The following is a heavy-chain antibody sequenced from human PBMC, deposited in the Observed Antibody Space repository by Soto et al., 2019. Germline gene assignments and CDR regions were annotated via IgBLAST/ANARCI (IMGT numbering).Heavy chain of an antibody. Sequence: SVTLSLTCAVYGGSLSGYYWSLIRKHPGKGLEWIGEINHSGSTNYNPSLKSRVTISVDTSKNQFSLKLSSVTAADTAVYYCARATGYSSSWYPYYYYGMDVWGQGTTVTVSS. D-gene: IGHD6-13*01. CDR1: GGSLSGYY. V-gene: IGHV4-34*01. J-gene: IGHJ6*02. CDR2: INHSGST. CDR3: ARATGYSSSWYPYYYYGMDV.